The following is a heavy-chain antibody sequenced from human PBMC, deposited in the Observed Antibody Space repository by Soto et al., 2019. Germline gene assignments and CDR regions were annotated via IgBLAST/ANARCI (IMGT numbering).Heavy chain of an antibody. CDR3: ARDVHYDILTGYYVKSWFDP. J-gene: IGHJ5*02. CDR2: IRTDGSVT. D-gene: IGHD3-9*01. Sequence: GGSLRLSCAASGFTFANYWMHWVRQAPGKGLVWVSRIRTDGSVTYYGDSVKGRFTISRDNAKNSLYLQMNSLRAEDTAVYYCARDVHYDILTGYYVKSWFDPWGQGTLVTVSS. CDR1: GFTFANYW. V-gene: IGHV3-74*01.